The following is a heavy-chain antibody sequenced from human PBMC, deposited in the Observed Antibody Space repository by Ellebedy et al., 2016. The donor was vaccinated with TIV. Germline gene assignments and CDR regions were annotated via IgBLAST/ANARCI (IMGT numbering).Heavy chain of an antibody. Sequence: GESLKISCTASGLTFSAYWMHWVRQVPGKGLVWISRIIGDESATNYADSVKGRFTVSRDNTKKTLYLQMNSLRGDDTALYYCARGAPYTTWHLDLWGQGTLVTVSS. CDR1: GLTFSAYW. D-gene: IGHD1-1*01. V-gene: IGHV3-74*01. J-gene: IGHJ5*02. CDR2: IIGDESAT. CDR3: ARGAPYTTWHLDL.